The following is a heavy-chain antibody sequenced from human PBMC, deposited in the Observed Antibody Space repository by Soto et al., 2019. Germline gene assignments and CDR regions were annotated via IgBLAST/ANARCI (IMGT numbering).Heavy chain of an antibody. J-gene: IGHJ4*02. Sequence: SETLSLTCTVSGGSTSPDYWNWIRQPPGKGLEWIGSIYYSGSTYYNPSLKSRVTISVDTSKNQFSLKLSSVTAADTAVYYCARSSQSTVTTFAYWGQGTLVTVSS. CDR2: IYYSGST. CDR3: ARSSQSTVTTFAY. V-gene: IGHV4-59*12. D-gene: IGHD4-17*01. CDR1: GGSTSPDY.